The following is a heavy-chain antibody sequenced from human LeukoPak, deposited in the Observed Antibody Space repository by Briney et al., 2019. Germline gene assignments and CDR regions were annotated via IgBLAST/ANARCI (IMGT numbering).Heavy chain of an antibody. D-gene: IGHD3-16*01. J-gene: IGHJ4*02. CDR2: IYNSGST. CDR3: AREGGRGVDY. Sequence: SETLSLTCTVSGGSISSYYWSWIRQPPGKGLEWIGYIYNSGSTNYNPSLKSRVTISVDTSKNQFSLKLSSVTAADTAVYYCAREGGRGVDYWGQGTLVTVSS. CDR1: GGSISSYY. V-gene: IGHV4-59*01.